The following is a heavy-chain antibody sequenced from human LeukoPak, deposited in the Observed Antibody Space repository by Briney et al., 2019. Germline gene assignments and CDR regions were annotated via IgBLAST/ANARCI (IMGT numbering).Heavy chain of an antibody. J-gene: IGHJ4*02. CDR2: IKQDGSEK. CDR1: GFTFSSYW. V-gene: IGHV3-7*01. D-gene: IGHD2-2*01. CDR3: ARVGRVSTPRYSDY. Sequence: PGGSLRLSCAASGFTFSSYWMSWVRQAPGKGLEWVANIKQDGSEKYYVDSVKGRFTISRDNAKNSVHLQMNSLRAEDTAVYYRARVGRVSTPRYSDYWGQGTLVTVSS.